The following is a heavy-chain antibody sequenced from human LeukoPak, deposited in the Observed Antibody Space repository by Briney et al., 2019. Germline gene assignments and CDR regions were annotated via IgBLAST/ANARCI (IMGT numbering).Heavy chain of an antibody. Sequence: SETLSLTCAVYGGSFSGYYWSWIRQPPGKGLEWIGEINHSGSTNYNPSLKSRVTISVDTSKNQFSLKLSSVTAADTAVYYCARVERIFVDYWGRGTLVTVSS. CDR2: INHSGST. CDR3: ARVERIFVDY. V-gene: IGHV4-34*01. CDR1: GGSFSGYY. J-gene: IGHJ4*02. D-gene: IGHD3-3*01.